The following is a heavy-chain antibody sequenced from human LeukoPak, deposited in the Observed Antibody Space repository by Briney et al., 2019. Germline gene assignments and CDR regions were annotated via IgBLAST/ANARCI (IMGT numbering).Heavy chain of an antibody. CDR1: GGSISSGDYY. V-gene: IGHV4-30-4*01. CDR3: ARGGQLWSSGYFDY. J-gene: IGHJ4*02. Sequence: KTSETLSLTCTVSGGSISSGDYYWSWIRQPPGKGLEWIGYICYSGSTYYNPSLKSRVTISVDTSKNQFSLKLSSVTAADTAVYYCARGGQLWSSGYFDYWGQGTLVTVSS. D-gene: IGHD1-1*01. CDR2: ICYSGST.